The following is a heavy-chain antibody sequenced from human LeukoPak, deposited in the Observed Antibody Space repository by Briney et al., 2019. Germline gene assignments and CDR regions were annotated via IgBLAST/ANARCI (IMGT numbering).Heavy chain of an antibody. CDR2: VSYDRSDE. CDR1: GFSFNTYG. J-gene: IGHJ4*02. CDR3: AGIQLWPFMYYFDY. D-gene: IGHD5-18*01. V-gene: IGHV3-30*03. Sequence: GRSLRLSCAASGFSFNTYGMHWARQSPGKGLEWVAAVSYDRSDEYYERSVKGRFTISRDNSKNTLYLQMDILRADDTAVYFCAGIQLWPFMYYFDYWGQGTVVTVSS.